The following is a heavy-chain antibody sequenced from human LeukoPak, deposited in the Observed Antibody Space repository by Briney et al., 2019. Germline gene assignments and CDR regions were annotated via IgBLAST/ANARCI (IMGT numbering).Heavy chain of an antibody. CDR1: GGSISSYY. V-gene: IGHV4-59*01. D-gene: IGHD3-10*01. CDR3: ARRGYYYGSGSESDAFDI. CDR2: IYYSGST. Sequence: PSETLSLTCTVSGGSISSYYWSWIRQPPGKGLEWIGYIYYSGSTNYNPSLKSRVTISVDTSKNQFSLKLSSVTAADTAVYYCARRGYYYGSGSESDAFDIWGQGTMVTVSS. J-gene: IGHJ3*02.